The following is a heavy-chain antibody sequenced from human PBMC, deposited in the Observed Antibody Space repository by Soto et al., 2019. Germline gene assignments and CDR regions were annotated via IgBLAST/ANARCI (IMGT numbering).Heavy chain of an antibody. V-gene: IGHV4-4*02. CDR2: ISHSGSA. Sequence: GPGPPLSSETLSLTCTVSGGSISETTWWSWVRQPPGKGLEWIGDISHSGSANYNPSLKSRVTMSVDRSKNQISLILTSVTAADTAVYYCQLTRGGLFIMDVWGQGTTVTVSS. D-gene: IGHD7-27*01. CDR1: GGSISETTW. J-gene: IGHJ6*02. CDR3: QLTRGGLFIMDV.